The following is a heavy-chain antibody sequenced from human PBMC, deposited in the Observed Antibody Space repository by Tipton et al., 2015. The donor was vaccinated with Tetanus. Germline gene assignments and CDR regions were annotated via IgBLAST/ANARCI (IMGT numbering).Heavy chain of an antibody. D-gene: IGHD1-26*01. CDR1: GGSISSGGYY. Sequence: TLSLTCTVSGGSISSGGYYWSWIRQHPGKGLEWIGDIYNSGSTYYNPSLKSRVTLLVDTTKNQFSLKLKSVTAADTAVYYWARGQARGARGWTYVDYWGQGILVTVSS. CDR3: ARGQARGARGWTYVDY. V-gene: IGHV4-31*03. CDR2: IYNSGST. J-gene: IGHJ4*02.